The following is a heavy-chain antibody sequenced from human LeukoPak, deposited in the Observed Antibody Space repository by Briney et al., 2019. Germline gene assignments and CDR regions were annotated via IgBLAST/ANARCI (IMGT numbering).Heavy chain of an antibody. J-gene: IGHJ4*02. D-gene: IGHD2-21*01. CDR1: GFTLSAFA. CDR2: STGAVE. V-gene: IGHV3-23*01. CDR3: ARGSDLASYNELEY. Sequence: GGSLRLSCTASGFTLSAFAMSWVRQAPGKGLEWVSGSTGAVEYYASSVKGRFTVSRDESKNTLYLQMNSQGAEDTATYYCARGSDLASYNELEYWGQGTLVTVSS.